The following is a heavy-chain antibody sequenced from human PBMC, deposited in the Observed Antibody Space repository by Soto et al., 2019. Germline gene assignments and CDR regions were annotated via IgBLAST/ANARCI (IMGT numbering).Heavy chain of an antibody. J-gene: IGHJ5*02. D-gene: IGHD3-16*01. CDR3: ARFGGPGLAHNWFDA. CDR1: GYKVSTWHNFTSYW. Sequence: GESLKISCMGSGYKVSTWHNFTSYWIAWVRQMPGEGLEWMGIIYLGDSDTRYSPSFQGQVTISADKSINTVYLQWSSLKASDTATYYCARFGGPGLAHNWFDAWGQGTLVTVSS. CDR2: IYLGDSDT. V-gene: IGHV5-51*01.